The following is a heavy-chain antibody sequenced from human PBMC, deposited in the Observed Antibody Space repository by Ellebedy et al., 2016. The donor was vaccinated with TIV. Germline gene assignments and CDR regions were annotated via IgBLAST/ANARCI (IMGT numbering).Heavy chain of an antibody. D-gene: IGHD2-15*01. CDR3: AADRYCSGGNCYWVDY. J-gene: IGHJ4*02. CDR1: GITFNIYV. CDR2: ISGSGGRT. V-gene: IGHV3-23*01. Sequence: PGGSLRLSCAASGITFNIYVMNWVRQAPGKGLEWVSTISGSGGRTHYADSVKGRFTISRDNSKNTLYLQVNSLRAEDTAVYYCAADRYCSGGNCYWVDYWGQGTLVTVSS.